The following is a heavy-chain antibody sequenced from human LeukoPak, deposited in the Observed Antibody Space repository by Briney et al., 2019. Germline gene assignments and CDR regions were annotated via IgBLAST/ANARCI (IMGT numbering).Heavy chain of an antibody. CDR1: GFTFSSYA. CDR3: ASVYNYGMDV. J-gene: IGHJ6*02. Sequence: PGRSLRLSCAASGFTFSSYAMHWVRQAPGKGLEWVAVISYDGSNKYYADSVKGRFTISRDNSKNTLYLQMNSLRAEDTAVYYCASVYNYGMDVWGQGTTVIVSS. CDR2: ISYDGSNK. V-gene: IGHV3-30*04.